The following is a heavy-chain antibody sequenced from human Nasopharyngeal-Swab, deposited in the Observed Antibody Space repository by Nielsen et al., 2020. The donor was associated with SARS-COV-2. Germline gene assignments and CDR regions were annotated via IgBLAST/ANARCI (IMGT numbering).Heavy chain of an antibody. Sequence: GGSLRLSCAASGFTFSSHGMHWVRQAPGKGLEWVAVISYDGSNKYYADSVKGRFTISRDNSKNTLYLQMNSLRAEDTAVYYCARGPLLRAAAGDKTNWFDPWGQGTLVTVSS. J-gene: IGHJ5*02. CDR3: ARGPLLRAAAGDKTNWFDP. V-gene: IGHV3-30*03. CDR2: ISYDGSNK. D-gene: IGHD6-13*01. CDR1: GFTFSSHG.